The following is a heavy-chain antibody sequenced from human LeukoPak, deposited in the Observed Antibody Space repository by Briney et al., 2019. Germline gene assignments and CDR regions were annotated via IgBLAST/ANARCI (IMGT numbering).Heavy chain of an antibody. V-gene: IGHV3-9*01. Sequence: PGRSLRLSCAASGFTFGDYAMHWVRQAPGKGLEWVSGISWNSGSIGYADSVKGRFTISRDNAKNSLYLQMNSLRAEDTALYYCAKGQVDVAAAGPFDYWGQGTLVTVSS. CDR2: ISWNSGSI. D-gene: IGHD6-13*01. CDR1: GFTFGDYA. CDR3: AKGQVDVAAAGPFDY. J-gene: IGHJ4*02.